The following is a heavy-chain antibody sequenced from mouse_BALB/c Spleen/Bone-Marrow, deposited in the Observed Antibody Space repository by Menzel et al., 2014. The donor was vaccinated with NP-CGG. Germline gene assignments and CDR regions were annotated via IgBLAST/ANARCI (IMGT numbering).Heavy chain of an antibody. CDR1: GFSLTSYG. CDR3: ASYWGDAMDY. V-gene: IGHV2-9*02. J-gene: IGHJ4*01. Sequence: VKLVESGPGLVAPSQSLSITCTVSGFSLTSYGVHWVRQPPGKGLEWLGVIWAGGITNFNSALMSRLSISKDNSKSQVFLKMNGLQADDTAMYYCASYWGDAMDYWGQGTSVTVSS. CDR2: IWAGGIT. D-gene: IGHD4-1*01.